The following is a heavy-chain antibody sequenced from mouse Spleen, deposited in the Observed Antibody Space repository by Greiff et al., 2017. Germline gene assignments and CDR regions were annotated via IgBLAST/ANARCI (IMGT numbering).Heavy chain of an antibody. CDR1: GDSITSGY. J-gene: IGHJ4*01. CDR2: ISYSGST. Sequence: EVMLVESGPSLVKPSQTLSLTCSVTGDSITSGYWNWIRKFPGNKLEYMGYISYSGSTYYNPSLKSRISITRDTSKNQYYLQLNSVTTEDTATYYCARHRGSSYDYYAMDYWGQGTSVTVSS. V-gene: IGHV3-8*02. D-gene: IGHD1-1*01. CDR3: ARHRGSSYDYYAMDY.